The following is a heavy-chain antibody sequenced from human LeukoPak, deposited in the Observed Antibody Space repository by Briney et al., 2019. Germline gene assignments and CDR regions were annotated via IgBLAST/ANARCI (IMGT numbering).Heavy chain of an antibody. Sequence: PGGSLRLSCAASGFTVSSNYMSWVRQAPGKGLEWVSVIYSGGSTYYADSVKGRFTISRDNSENTLYLQMNSLRAEDTAVYYCASVRSGYYFDYWGQGTLVTVSS. V-gene: IGHV3-53*01. CDR3: ASVRSGYYFDY. CDR2: IYSGGST. J-gene: IGHJ4*02. D-gene: IGHD1-26*01. CDR1: GFTVSSNY.